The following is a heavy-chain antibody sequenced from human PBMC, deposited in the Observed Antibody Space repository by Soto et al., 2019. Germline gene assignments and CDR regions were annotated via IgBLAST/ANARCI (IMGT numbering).Heavy chain of an antibody. CDR3: AREHDFWSGYHDY. CDR2: ISYDGSNK. V-gene: IGHV3-30-3*01. J-gene: IGHJ4*02. D-gene: IGHD3-3*01. Sequence: QVQLVESGGGVVQPGRSLRLSCAASGFTFSSYAMHWVRQAPGKGLEWVAVISYDGSNKYYADSVKGRFTISRDNSKNTLYLQMNSLRAEDTAVYYCAREHDFWSGYHDYWGQGTLVTVSS. CDR1: GFTFSSYA.